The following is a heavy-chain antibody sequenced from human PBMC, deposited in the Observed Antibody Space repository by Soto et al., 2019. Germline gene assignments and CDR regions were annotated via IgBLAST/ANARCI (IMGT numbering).Heavy chain of an antibody. CDR1: GFTFISYA. Sequence: GGSLRLSCAASGFTFISYAMSWVRQAPGKGLEWVSAISGSGGSTNYGDSVKGRFTISKDNSKNTLYLQMNSLRAEDTAVYYCAKGGLRYSDYWGQGTLVTVSS. CDR3: AKGGLRYSDY. D-gene: IGHD3-9*01. J-gene: IGHJ4*02. V-gene: IGHV3-23*01. CDR2: ISGSGGST.